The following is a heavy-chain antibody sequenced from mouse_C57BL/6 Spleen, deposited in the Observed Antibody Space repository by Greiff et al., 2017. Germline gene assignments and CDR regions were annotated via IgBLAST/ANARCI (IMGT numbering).Heavy chain of an antibody. CDR2: TFYSGIT. CDR3: ARALREEYSNYGAMDY. CDR1: GFSINSDCY. Sequence: EVQLQQSGPSLVRPSQTLSLTCTVTGFSINSDCYWIWIRQFPGNKLEYIGYTFYSGITYYNPSLESRTYITRDTSKNQFSLKLSSVTTEDTATYYCARALREEYSNYGAMDYWGQGTSVTVSS. J-gene: IGHJ4*01. D-gene: IGHD2-5*01. V-gene: IGHV3-3*01.